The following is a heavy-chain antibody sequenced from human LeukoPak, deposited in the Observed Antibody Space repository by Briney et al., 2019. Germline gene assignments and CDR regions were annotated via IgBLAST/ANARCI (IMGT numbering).Heavy chain of an antibody. CDR2: IKSKTDGGTT. V-gene: IGHV3-15*01. Sequence: PGGSLRLSCAASGFTFSNAWMSWVRQAPGKGLEWVGRIKSKTDGGTTDYAAHVKGRFTISRDDSKNTLYLQMNSLKTEDTAVYYCTTGDIVVVTAAFDYWGQGTLVTVSS. CDR3: TTGDIVVVTAAFDY. CDR1: GFTFSNAW. J-gene: IGHJ4*02. D-gene: IGHD2-21*02.